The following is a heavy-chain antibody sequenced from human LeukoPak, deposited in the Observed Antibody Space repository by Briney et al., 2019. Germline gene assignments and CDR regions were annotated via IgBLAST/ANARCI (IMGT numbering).Heavy chain of an antibody. D-gene: IGHD6-19*01. Sequence: PSETLSLTCTVSGGSISNYHWSWMRQPPGKGLEWIGCFYHSGSTTYNPSPKSRVTTSVDTSKNEFSLKLNSVTAADTAVYYCASTQQWLAFDYWGQGILVTVSS. J-gene: IGHJ4*02. CDR2: FYHSGST. V-gene: IGHV4-59*01. CDR1: GGSISNYH. CDR3: ASTQQWLAFDY.